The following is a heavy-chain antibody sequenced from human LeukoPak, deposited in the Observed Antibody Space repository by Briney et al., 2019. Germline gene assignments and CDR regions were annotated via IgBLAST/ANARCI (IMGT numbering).Heavy chain of an antibody. Sequence: GGSLRLSCAASGFTVSSNYMSWVRQAPGKGLEWVSVIYSGGSTYYADSVKGRFTIPRDNSKNTLYLQMNSLRAKDTAVYYCARDYGRYYYYGMDVWGQGTTVTVSS. CDR1: GFTVSSNY. D-gene: IGHD1-26*01. CDR2: IYSGGST. V-gene: IGHV3-66*01. J-gene: IGHJ6*02. CDR3: ARDYGRYYYYGMDV.